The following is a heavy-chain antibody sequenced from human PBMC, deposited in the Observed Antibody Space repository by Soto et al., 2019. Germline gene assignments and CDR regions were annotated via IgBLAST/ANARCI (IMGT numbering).Heavy chain of an antibody. J-gene: IGHJ4*02. CDR1: GFTFSSYS. CDR3: ARSYSSSSWEFDY. D-gene: IGHD6-6*01. CDR2: ISGTSSYI. Sequence: GGSLRLSCAASGFTFSSYSMNWVRQAPGKGLEWVSSISGTSSYIYYADSVKGRFTISRDNAKTSLYLQMNSLRAEDTAVYYCARSYSSSSWEFDYWGQGTLVTVSS. V-gene: IGHV3-21*01.